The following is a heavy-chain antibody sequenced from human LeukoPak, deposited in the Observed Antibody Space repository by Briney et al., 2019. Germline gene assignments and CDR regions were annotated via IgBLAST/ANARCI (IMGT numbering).Heavy chain of an antibody. J-gene: IGHJ5*02. CDR3: ARDASTKFYNWFDP. V-gene: IGHV3-21*01. Sequence: PGGSLRLSCAASGFTFSSYSMNWVRQAPGKGLEWVSSISSSSSYIYYADSVKGRFTISRDNAKNSLYLQMNSLRAEDTAVYYCARDASTKFYNWFDPWGQGTLVTVSS. CDR2: ISSSSSYI. CDR1: GFTFSSYS.